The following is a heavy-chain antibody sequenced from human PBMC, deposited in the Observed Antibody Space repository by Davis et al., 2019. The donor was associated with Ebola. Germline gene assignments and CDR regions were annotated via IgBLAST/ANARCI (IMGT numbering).Heavy chain of an antibody. J-gene: IGHJ6*02. CDR2: VWYDGRNK. CDR1: GFTFSNYG. D-gene: IGHD6-13*01. V-gene: IGHV3-30*02. CDR3: AREWAAAGTVYYYYGMDV. Sequence: GGSLRLSCAASGFTFSNYGIHWVRQAPGKGLEWVSRVWYDGRNKYYADSVKGRFTISRDNSKNTLYLQMNSLRAEDTAVYYCAREWAAAGTVYYYYGMDVWGQGTTVTVSS.